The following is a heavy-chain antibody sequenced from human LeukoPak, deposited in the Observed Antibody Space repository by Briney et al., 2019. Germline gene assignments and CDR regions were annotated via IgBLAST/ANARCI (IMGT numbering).Heavy chain of an antibody. D-gene: IGHD3-3*01. CDR3: ARAGVDSSGYYYQGFDY. Sequence: GGSLRLSCAASGFTFSDYYMSWIRHAPGKGLEWVSYISSSGSTIYYADSVKGRFTISRDNAKNSLYLQMNSLTAEDAAVYYCARAGVDSSGYYYQGFDYWGQGTQVTVSS. V-gene: IGHV3-11*04. J-gene: IGHJ4*02. CDR2: ISSSGSTI. CDR1: GFTFSDYY.